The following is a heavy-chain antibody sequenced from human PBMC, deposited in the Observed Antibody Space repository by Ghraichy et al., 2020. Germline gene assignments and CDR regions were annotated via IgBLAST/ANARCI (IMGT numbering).Heavy chain of an antibody. CDR2: INHSGST. CDR3: ARRRQRGYYGSGSHYTLPAHLFGS. CDR1: GGSFGGYY. D-gene: IGHD3-10*01. J-gene: IGHJ4*02. V-gene: IGHV4-34*01. Sequence: SETLSLTCTVYGGSFGGYYWSWIRQPPGKGLEWIGEINHSGSTNYNPSLKSRVTISVDTSKNQFSLKLSSVTAADTAVYYCARRRQRGYYGSGSHYTLPAHLFGSWGQGNLVTVS.